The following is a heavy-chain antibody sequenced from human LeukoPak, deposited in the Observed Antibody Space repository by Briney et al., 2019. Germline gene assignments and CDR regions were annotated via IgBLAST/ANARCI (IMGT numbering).Heavy chain of an antibody. CDR2: IYYSGST. J-gene: IGHJ4*02. V-gene: IGHV4-61*01. Sequence: PSETLSLTCTVSGGSFSSGSYYWSWIRQPPGKGLEWIGYIYYSGSTNYNPSLKSRVTISVDTSKNQFSLKLSSVTAADTAVYYCAREDDSSGYGIDYWGQGTLVTVSS. D-gene: IGHD3-22*01. CDR3: AREDDSSGYGIDY. CDR1: GGSFSSGSYY.